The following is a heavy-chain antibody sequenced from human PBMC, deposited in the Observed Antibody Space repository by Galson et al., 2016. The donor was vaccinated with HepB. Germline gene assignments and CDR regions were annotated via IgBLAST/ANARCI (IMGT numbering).Heavy chain of an antibody. CDR2: IWYDGSHK. CDR3: ARGSGTSNWNVGDY. V-gene: IGHV3-33*01. Sequence: SLRLSCAASGFIFSSYGMHWVRQAPGKGLEWVAVIWYDGSHKYYGDSVKGRFIISRDNSKETLYLQMHNLRAEDTAIYYCARGSGTSNWNVGDYWGQGTLVTVSS. D-gene: IGHD1-20*01. J-gene: IGHJ4*02. CDR1: GFIFSSYG.